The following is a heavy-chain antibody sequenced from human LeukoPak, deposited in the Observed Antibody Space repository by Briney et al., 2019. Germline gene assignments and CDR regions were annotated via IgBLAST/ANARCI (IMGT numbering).Heavy chain of an antibody. V-gene: IGHV1-69*04. CDR3: ARDRENSGSYYRD. J-gene: IGHJ4*02. CDR2: IIPIFGIA. D-gene: IGHD1-26*01. Sequence: SVKVSCKASGGTFSSYAISWVRQAPGQGLEWMGRIIPIFGIASYAQKFQGRVTITADKSTSTAYMGLSSLRSEDTAVYYCARDRENSGSYYRDWGQGTLVTVSS. CDR1: GGTFSSYA.